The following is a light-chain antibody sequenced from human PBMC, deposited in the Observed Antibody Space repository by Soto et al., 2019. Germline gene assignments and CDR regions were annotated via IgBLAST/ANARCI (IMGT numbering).Light chain of an antibody. Sequence: IVLTQSPDTLSLSPGERATLSCRASQSVGRRYLAWYQQKPGQAPMLLIYDTSERASDIPDRFSGSGSGTDFTFTISRLVPEDFAVYYCQYQGTFGGGTKVEIE. V-gene: IGKV3-20*01. CDR1: QSVGRRY. CDR2: DTS. CDR3: QYQGT. J-gene: IGKJ4*01.